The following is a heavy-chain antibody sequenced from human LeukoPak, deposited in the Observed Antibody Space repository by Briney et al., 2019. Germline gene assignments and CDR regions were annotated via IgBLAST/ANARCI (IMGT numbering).Heavy chain of an antibody. CDR3: ARELGYCSSTSCYKGWFDP. V-gene: IGHV1-69*13. J-gene: IGHJ5*02. CDR1: GGTFSSYA. CDR2: IIPIFGTA. Sequence: SVKVSCKASGGTFSSYAISWVRQAPGQGLEWMGGIIPIFGTANYAQKFQGRVTITADESTSTAYMELSSLRSEDTAVYYCARELGYCSSTSCYKGWFDPWGQGAWSPSPQ. D-gene: IGHD2-2*02.